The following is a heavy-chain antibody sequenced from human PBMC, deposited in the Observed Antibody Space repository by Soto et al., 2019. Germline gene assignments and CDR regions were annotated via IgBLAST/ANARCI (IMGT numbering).Heavy chain of an antibody. CDR3: AREGHGDFCSGHSMYYFEY. CDR1: GGTFSSYA. Sequence: QVQLVQSGAEVKKPGSSVKVSCKASGGTFSSYAISWVRQAPGQGLEWMGGIIPIFGTANYAQKFQGRVTITADESTSTAYMELSSLRSEDTAVYYCAREGHGDFCSGHSMYYFEYWGQGTLVTVSS. J-gene: IGHJ4*02. D-gene: IGHD3-3*01. V-gene: IGHV1-69*01. CDR2: IIPIFGTA.